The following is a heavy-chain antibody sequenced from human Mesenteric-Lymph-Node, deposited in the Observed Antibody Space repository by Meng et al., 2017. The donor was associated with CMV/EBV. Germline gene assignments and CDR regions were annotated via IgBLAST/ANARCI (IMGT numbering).Heavy chain of an antibody. CDR3: AKETSRWGGWFDP. J-gene: IGHJ5*02. V-gene: IGHV3-30*02. Sequence: GESLKISCAASGFTFSSYGMHWVRQAPGKGLEWVAFIRYDGSNKYYADSVKGRFTISRDNSKNTLYLQMNSLRAEDTAVYYCAKETSRWGGWFDPWGQGTLVTVSS. CDR2: IRYDGSNK. CDR1: GFTFSSYG. D-gene: IGHD6-13*01.